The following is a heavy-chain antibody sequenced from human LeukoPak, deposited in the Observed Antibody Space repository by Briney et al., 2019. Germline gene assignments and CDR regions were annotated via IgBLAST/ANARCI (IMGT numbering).Heavy chain of an antibody. J-gene: IGHJ3*01. D-gene: IGHD2-21*02. V-gene: IGHV3-30*03. Sequence: PGGSLRLSCAASGFTFSSYGMHWVRQAPGKGLEWVAVISYNGSNKYYADSVKGRFTISRDNAKNSLYLQMNSLRAEDTAVYYCARAHVTGVDAFDVWGRGAMVTVSS. CDR2: ISYNGSNK. CDR1: GFTFSSYG. CDR3: ARAHVTGVDAFDV.